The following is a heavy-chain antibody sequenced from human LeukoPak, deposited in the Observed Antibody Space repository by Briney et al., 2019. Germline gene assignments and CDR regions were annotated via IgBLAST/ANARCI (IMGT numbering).Heavy chain of an antibody. J-gene: IGHJ4*02. CDR3: ATERNPGYCSGGSCYSGFDY. CDR1: GFTFSSYS. Sequence: GRSLRLSCAASGFTFSSYSINWVRQAPGKGLEWVSSISSNNIYIYYADSVKGRFTISRDNAKNSLYLQMNSLRAEDTAVYYCATERNPGYCSGGSCYSGFDYWGQGTLVTVSS. V-gene: IGHV3-21*01. D-gene: IGHD2-15*01. CDR2: ISSNNIYI.